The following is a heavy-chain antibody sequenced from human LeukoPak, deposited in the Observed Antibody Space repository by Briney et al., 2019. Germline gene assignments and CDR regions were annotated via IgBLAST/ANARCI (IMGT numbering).Heavy chain of an antibody. J-gene: IGHJ6*03. V-gene: IGHV3-64*01. CDR3: ARVGGTTGQLYYYYYYMDV. D-gene: IGHD1-1*01. Sequence: GGSLRLSCAASGFTFSNYAMHWVRQAPGKGLEYVSAISSNGGSTCYANSVKGRFTISRDNSKNTLYLQMNSLRVEDTAVYYCARVGGTTGQLYYYYYYMDVWGKGTTVTVSS. CDR2: ISSNGGST. CDR1: GFTFSNYA.